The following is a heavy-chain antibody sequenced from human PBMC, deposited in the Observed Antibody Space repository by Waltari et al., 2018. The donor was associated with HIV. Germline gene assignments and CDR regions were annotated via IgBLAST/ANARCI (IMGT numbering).Heavy chain of an antibody. V-gene: IGHV3-30*18. CDR2: KSYDGSNK. CDR3: AKDQSYGGNSGIFDY. J-gene: IGHJ4*02. D-gene: IGHD4-17*01. Sequence: QVQLVESGGGVVQPGRSLRLSCAASGFTFSSYGMHWVRQAPGKGLEWVAVKSYDGSNKYDADSVKGRFTISRDNSKNTLYLQMNSLRAEDTAVYYCAKDQSYGGNSGIFDYWGQGTLVTVSS. CDR1: GFTFSSYG.